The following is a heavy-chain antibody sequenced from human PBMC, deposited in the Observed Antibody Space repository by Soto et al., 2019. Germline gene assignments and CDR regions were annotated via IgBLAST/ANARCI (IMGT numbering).Heavy chain of an antibody. D-gene: IGHD3-16*02. Sequence: QVQLVESGGGVVQPGRSLRLSCAASGFTFSSYAMHWFLQAPGKGLEWVAVISYDGSDKYYADSVKGRFTISRDNSKNTLNLQMNSLRADDTAVYYCAKALGELSPESYDYWGQGTLITVSS. CDR3: AKALGELSPESYDY. CDR1: GFTFSSYA. CDR2: ISYDGSDK. V-gene: IGHV3-30*18. J-gene: IGHJ4*02.